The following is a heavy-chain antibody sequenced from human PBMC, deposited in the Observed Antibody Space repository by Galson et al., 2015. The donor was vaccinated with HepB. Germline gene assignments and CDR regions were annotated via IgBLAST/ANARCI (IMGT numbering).Heavy chain of an antibody. V-gene: IGHV3-48*02. CDR3: ARASPPWTYYDFWSGYPPVDWYFDL. CDR2: ISSSSSTI. D-gene: IGHD3-3*01. CDR1: GFTFSSYS. J-gene: IGHJ2*01. Sequence: SLRLSCAASGFTFSSYSMNWVRQAPGKGLEWVSYISSSSSTIYYADSVKGRFTISRDNAKNSLYLQMNSLRDEDTAVYYCARASPPWTYYDFWSGYPPVDWYFDLWGRGTLVTVSS.